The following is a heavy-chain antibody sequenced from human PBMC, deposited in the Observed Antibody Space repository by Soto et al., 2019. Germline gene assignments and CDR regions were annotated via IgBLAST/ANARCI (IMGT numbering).Heavy chain of an antibody. CDR1: GITEIPVW. V-gene: IGHV3-15*01. D-gene: IGHD3-16*01. CDR3: ATPRPGSHGYSF. J-gene: IGHJ4*01. CDR2: IKSEADGSTK. Sequence: PGGCLRLSCSASGITEIPVWMTWIRQAPGKGLEWVVGIKSEADGSTKEYGTPVKDRVIISRDDSKNTVDLQMHALRTEDTAFYYCATPRPGSHGYSFWGHGALVTVS.